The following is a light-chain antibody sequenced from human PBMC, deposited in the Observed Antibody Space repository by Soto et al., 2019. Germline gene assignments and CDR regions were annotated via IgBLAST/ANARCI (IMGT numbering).Light chain of an antibody. CDR3: QQRYSGYS. CDR2: DTS. V-gene: IGKV3-11*01. CDR1: QSVGNY. Sequence: IVLTQSPATLSLSPGERATLSCRASQSVGNYLAWYQQKPGQAPRVLIYDTSYRGTGIAARFSGSGSGTDFILTINSLEPEDFAVYYCQQRYSGYSFGPGTKLEI. J-gene: IGKJ2*03.